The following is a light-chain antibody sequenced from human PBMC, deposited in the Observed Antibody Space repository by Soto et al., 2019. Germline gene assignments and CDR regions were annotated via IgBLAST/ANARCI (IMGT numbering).Light chain of an antibody. Sequence: EIVLTQSPGTLSVSPGERATLSCRASQSVSRTYLAWYQQKPGQAPRLLIYGASSRATGIPDRFSGSGSGTDFTLTISRLEPEDFAVYYCQQYGTSPRTFGQGTKVDIK. CDR1: QSVSRTY. CDR2: GAS. J-gene: IGKJ1*01. CDR3: QQYGTSPRT. V-gene: IGKV3-20*01.